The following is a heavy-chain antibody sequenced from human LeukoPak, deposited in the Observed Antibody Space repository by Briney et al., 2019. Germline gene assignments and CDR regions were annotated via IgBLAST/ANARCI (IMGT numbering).Heavy chain of an antibody. J-gene: IGHJ4*02. V-gene: IGHV4-39*01. CDR2: IYYSGST. Sequence: SETLSLTCTVSGVSISSSSYYWGWLRQPPGKGLEWIGSIYYSGSTYYNPSLKSRVTISVDTSKNQFSLKLSSVTAADTAVYYCAGRSPGLTGYYSFDYWGQGTLVTVSS. CDR3: AGRSPGLTGYYSFDY. CDR1: GVSISSSSYY. D-gene: IGHD3-9*01.